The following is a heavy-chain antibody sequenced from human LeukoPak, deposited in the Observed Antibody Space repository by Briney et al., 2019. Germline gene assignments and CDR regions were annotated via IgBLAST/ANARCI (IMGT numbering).Heavy chain of an antibody. CDR3: AREVAVRDYYYYGMDV. V-gene: IGHV3-53*01. J-gene: IGHJ6*02. CDR1: GFTVSSNY. D-gene: IGHD2-21*01. Sequence: GGSLSLSCAASGFTVSSNYMSWVRPAPGKGLEWVSVIYSGGSTYYADSVKGRFTISRDNSKNTLYLQMNSLRAKDTAVYYCAREVAVRDYYYYGMDVWGQGTTVTVSS. CDR2: IYSGGST.